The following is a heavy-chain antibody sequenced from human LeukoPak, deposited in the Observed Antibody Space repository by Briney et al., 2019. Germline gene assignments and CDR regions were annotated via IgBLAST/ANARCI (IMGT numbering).Heavy chain of an antibody. CDR1: RFTFTDYP. CDR2: IRTTAEGANYA. D-gene: IGHD3-9*01. J-gene: IGHJ4*02. V-gene: IGHV3-48*02. CDR3: ATDLRYAFDY. Sequence: GGSLRLSCATSRFTFTDYPMNWVRQAPGKGLERVSNIRTTAEGANYAYYADSVKGRVTISRDDAKNTLYLHMNSLRDDDTAVYYCATDLRYAFDYWGQGILVTVSS.